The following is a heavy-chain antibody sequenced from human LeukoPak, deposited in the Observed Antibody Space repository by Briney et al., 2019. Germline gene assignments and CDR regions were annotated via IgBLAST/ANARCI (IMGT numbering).Heavy chain of an antibody. CDR1: GCTFSSYC. CDR2: ISYDGSNK. V-gene: IGHV3-30*18. Sequence: GGSLSLSCAASGCTFSSYCMHWVRQAPGKGLEWVAVISYDGSNKYYADSVKGRFTISRDNSKNTLYLQMNSLRAEDTAVYYCAKDLPPYIVVVVAATIDYWGQGTLVTVSS. D-gene: IGHD2-15*01. J-gene: IGHJ4*02. CDR3: AKDLPPYIVVVVAATIDY.